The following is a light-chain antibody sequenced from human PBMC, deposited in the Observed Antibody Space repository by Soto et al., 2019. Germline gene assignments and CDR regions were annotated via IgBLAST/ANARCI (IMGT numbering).Light chain of an antibody. Sequence: EIVLTQSPGTMSLSPGERATLSCRTSQSISSSHLAWYQQKPDQTPRLLIYGASNRATDIPDRFSGSGSGTDFTLTISLLVPEDFAVYYCQHYGNEGAFGPGTQVDLK. CDR2: GAS. J-gene: IGKJ3*01. CDR3: QHYGNEGA. V-gene: IGKV3-20*01. CDR1: QSISSSH.